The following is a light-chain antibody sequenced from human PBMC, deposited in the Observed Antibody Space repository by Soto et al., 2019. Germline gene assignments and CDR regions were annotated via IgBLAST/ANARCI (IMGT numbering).Light chain of an antibody. CDR1: QNVSNW. CDR3: QQYSKEST. CDR2: KAS. J-gene: IGKJ2*01. Sequence: DVEMTQSPSTLPTSIGDRVTINCRASQNVSNWLAWYQQKPGKPPKLLIYKASRLESGVPSRFSASGSGTDFTLTINSLQSDDFATYFCQQYSKESTFGQGTKLEIK. V-gene: IGKV1-5*03.